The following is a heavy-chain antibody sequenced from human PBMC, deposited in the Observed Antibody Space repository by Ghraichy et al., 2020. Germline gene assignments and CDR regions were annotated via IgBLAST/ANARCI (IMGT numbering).Heavy chain of an antibody. J-gene: IGHJ4*02. Sequence: SETLSLTCTVSGGSISSSSYYWGWIRQPPGKGLEWIGSIYYSGSTYYNPSLKSRVTISVDTSKNQFSLKLSSVTAADTAVYYCARGDSYGLPFDYWGQGTLVTVSS. CDR1: GGSISSSSYY. CDR3: ARGDSYGLPFDY. V-gene: IGHV4-39*07. D-gene: IGHD5-18*01. CDR2: IYYSGST.